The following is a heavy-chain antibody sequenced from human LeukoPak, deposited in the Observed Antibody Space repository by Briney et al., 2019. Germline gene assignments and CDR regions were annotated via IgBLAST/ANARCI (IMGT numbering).Heavy chain of an antibody. J-gene: IGHJ4*02. CDR2: INHSGST. CDR1: GGSFSGYY. CDR3: ARGSDFWSGYYHDY. D-gene: IGHD3-3*01. Sequence: PSETLSLTCAVYGGSFSGYYWSWIRQPPGKGLEWTGEINHSGSTNYNPSLKSRVTISVDTSKNQFSLKLSSVTAADTAVYYCARGSDFWSGYYHDYWGQGTLVTVSS. V-gene: IGHV4-34*01.